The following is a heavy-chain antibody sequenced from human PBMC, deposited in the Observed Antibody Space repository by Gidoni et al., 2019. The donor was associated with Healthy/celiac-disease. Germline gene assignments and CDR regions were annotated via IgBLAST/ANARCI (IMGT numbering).Heavy chain of an antibody. CDR1: GFTFSSYS. D-gene: IGHD3-9*01. V-gene: IGHV3-21*01. CDR3: ARDWGNDSLTGLVFDP. CDR2: ISSSSSYI. Sequence: EVQLVESGGGLIKPGGSLRLSCAASGFTFSSYSMNWFRQAPGKGLEWVSSISSSSSYIYYADSVKGRFTISRDNAKNSLYLQMNSLRAEDTAVYYCARDWGNDSLTGLVFDPWGQGTLVTVSS. J-gene: IGHJ5*02.